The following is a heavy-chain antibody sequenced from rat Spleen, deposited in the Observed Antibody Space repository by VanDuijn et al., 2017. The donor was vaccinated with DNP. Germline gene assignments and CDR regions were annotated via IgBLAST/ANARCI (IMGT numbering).Heavy chain of an antibody. CDR3: TTDPTTRVLAMDA. V-gene: IGHV5-20*01. J-gene: IGHJ4*01. CDR1: GFTFSDYY. Sequence: EVQLVESGGGLVQPGRSMKLSCAASGFTFSDYYMAWVRQAPTKGLEWVAYISYDGGSTNYGDSVKGRFTISRDIAKSTLYLQMDSLRSEDTATYYCTTDPTTRVLAMDAWGQGTSVTVSS. CDR2: ISYDGGST. D-gene: IGHD1-4*01.